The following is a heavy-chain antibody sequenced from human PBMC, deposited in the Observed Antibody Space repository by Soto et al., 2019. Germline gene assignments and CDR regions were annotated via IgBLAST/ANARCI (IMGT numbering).Heavy chain of an antibody. CDR3: ASLGYCSGGSCYRYWYFDL. V-gene: IGHV1-69*13. Sequence: SVKVSCKASGGTFSSYAISWVRQAPGQGLEWMGGIIPIFGTANYAQKFQGRVTITADESTSTAYMELSSLRSEETAVYYCASLGYCSGGSCYRYWYFDLWGRGTLVTVSS. D-gene: IGHD2-15*01. CDR1: GGTFSSYA. J-gene: IGHJ2*01. CDR2: IIPIFGTA.